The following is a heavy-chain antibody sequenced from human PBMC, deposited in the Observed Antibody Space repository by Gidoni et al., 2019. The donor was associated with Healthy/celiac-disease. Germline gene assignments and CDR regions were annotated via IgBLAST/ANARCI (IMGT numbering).Heavy chain of an antibody. CDR2: IYYSGST. V-gene: IGHV4-39*01. D-gene: IGHD3-22*01. CDR1: GGSISSSSYY. J-gene: IGHJ5*02. CDR3: ARHPSRDYYDSSGYPPLPYWFDP. Sequence: QLQLQESGPGLVKPSETLSLTCTVSGGSISSSSYYWGWIRQPPGKGLEWIGSIYYSGSTYYNPSLKSRVTISVDTSKNQFSLKLSSVTAADTAVYYCARHPSRDYYDSSGYPPLPYWFDPWGQGTLVTVSS.